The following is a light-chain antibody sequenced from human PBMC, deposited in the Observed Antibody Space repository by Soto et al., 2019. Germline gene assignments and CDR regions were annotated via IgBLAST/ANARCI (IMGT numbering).Light chain of an antibody. CDR1: SSDVGGYNY. Sequence: QSVLTQPASVSGSHGQSITISCTGTSSDVGGYNYVSWYQHHPGKAPKLIIFDVRNRPSGVSNPFSGSKSGNTASLTISGLQPEDEADYYCSSYTTSNTRQIVFGTGTKATVL. CDR2: DVR. V-gene: IGLV2-14*03. J-gene: IGLJ1*01. CDR3: SSYTTSNTRQIV.